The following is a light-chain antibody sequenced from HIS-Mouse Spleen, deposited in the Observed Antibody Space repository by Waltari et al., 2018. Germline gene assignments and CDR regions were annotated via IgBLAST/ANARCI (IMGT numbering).Light chain of an antibody. Sequence: QSALTQPRSVSGSPGQSVTISCTGTSSDVGGYYYVSWYQQHPGKAPKLMIYDVSKTPSGFPDRVSGSKSGNTASLTISGLQAEDEADYYCCSYAGSYTGVFGTGTKVTVL. CDR1: SSDVGGYYY. CDR3: CSYAGSYTGV. J-gene: IGLJ1*01. CDR2: DVS. V-gene: IGLV2-11*01.